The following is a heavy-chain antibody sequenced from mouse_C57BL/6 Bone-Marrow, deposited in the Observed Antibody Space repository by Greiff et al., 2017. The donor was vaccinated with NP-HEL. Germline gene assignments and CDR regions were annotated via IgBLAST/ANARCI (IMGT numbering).Heavy chain of an antibody. CDR1: GYTFTSYW. CDR2: IYPGSGST. CDR3: ARGGPPWFAY. V-gene: IGHV1-55*01. D-gene: IGHD3-3*01. Sequence: QVHVKQPGAELVKPGASVKMSCKASGYTFTSYWITWVKQRPGQGLEWIGDIYPGSGSTNYNEKFKSKATLTVDTSSSTAYMQLSSLTSEDSAVYYCARGGPPWFAYWGQGTLVTVSA. J-gene: IGHJ3*01.